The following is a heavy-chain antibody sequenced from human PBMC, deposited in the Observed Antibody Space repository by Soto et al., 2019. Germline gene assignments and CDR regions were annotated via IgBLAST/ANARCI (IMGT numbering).Heavy chain of an antibody. CDR1: GFSFSSYT. J-gene: IGHJ5*01. D-gene: IGHD2-15*01. V-gene: IGHV3-21*01. CDR2: ITNRGTHT. Sequence: LRLSYAASGFSFSSYTMNWVRQAPGKGLQWVSSITNRGTHTYSADSVKGRFTISRDNDKNSLYLQMNNLRAEDTAIYFCARAHEVAWFDSWGLGTLVTVSS. CDR3: ARAHEVAWFDS.